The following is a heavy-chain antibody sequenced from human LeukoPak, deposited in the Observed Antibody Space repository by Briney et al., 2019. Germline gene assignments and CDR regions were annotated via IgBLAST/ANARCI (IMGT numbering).Heavy chain of an antibody. CDR1: GGSISGYH. D-gene: IGHD6-13*01. Sequence: PSETLSLTCTVSGGSISGYHWSWIRQPAGKGLEWIGNIHHSGSTYYNPSLKSRVTISVDTSKNQLSLKLSSVTAADTAVYYCARVAAGIGFFQHWGQGTLVTVSS. CDR2: IHHSGST. CDR3: ARVAAGIGFFQH. V-gene: IGHV4-59*08. J-gene: IGHJ1*01.